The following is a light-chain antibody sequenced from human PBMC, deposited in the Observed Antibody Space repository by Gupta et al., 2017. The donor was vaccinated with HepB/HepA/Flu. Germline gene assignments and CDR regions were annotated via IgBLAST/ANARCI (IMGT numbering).Light chain of an antibody. CDR3: QQDKGYPIT. V-gene: IGKV1-5*03. J-gene: IGKJ5*01. CDR1: QSIDSW. Sequence: DIQMTQSPSTLSTSVGDRVTITCRASQSIDSWLAWYQQKPGKAPKLLIYKASSLESGIPSSFSGSGSGTEFTLTISSLQPDDFATYYSQQDKGYPITFGQGTRLEIK. CDR2: KAS.